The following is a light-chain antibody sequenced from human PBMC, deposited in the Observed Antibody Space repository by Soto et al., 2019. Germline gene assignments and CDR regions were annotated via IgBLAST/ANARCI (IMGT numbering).Light chain of an antibody. V-gene: IGKV1-39*01. CDR3: QHTYTIPWT. Sequence: DIQMTQSPSSVSASVGDRVTITCRTSQSFSNYLAWYQHRPGKAPKLLIYSATVLESGVPSRFSGSGSGTDFTLTICSLKPDDSETYYCQHTYTIPWTFGQGTRVEIK. J-gene: IGKJ1*01. CDR2: SAT. CDR1: QSFSNY.